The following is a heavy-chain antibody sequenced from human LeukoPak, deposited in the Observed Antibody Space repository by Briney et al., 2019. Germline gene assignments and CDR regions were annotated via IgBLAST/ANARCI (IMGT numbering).Heavy chain of an antibody. J-gene: IGHJ4*02. CDR1: GFTFSSYG. Sequence: GRSLRLSCAASGFTFSSYGMHWVRQAPGKGLEWVAVISDDGSDKYYADSVKGRFTISRDNSKNTLYLQMNSLRAEDTAVYYCARGEGGDCGGDCWGQGTLVTVSS. D-gene: IGHD2-21*01. CDR3: ARGEGGDCGGDC. CDR2: ISDDGSDK. V-gene: IGHV3-30*03.